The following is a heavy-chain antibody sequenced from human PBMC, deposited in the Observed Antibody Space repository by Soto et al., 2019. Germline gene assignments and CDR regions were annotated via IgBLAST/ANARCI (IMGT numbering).Heavy chain of an antibody. CDR3: ARERGYSSSSKWFDP. CDR2: IIPIYATT. CDR1: GGTLSSNA. V-gene: IGHV1-69*01. J-gene: IGHJ5*02. D-gene: IGHD2-15*01. Sequence: QVLLVQSGTEVKKPGSSVKVSCTASGGTLSSNAVNWVRQAPGQGLEWMGQIIPIYATTIYAQKFQGRITITTDESTGPAYMELSSLRSEDTAVYYCARERGYSSSSKWFDPWGQGTLVSVSS.